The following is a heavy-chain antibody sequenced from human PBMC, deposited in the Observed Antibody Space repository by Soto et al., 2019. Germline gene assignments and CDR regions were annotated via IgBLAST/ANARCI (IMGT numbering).Heavy chain of an antibody. D-gene: IGHD3-22*01. J-gene: IGHJ4*02. Sequence: SVKVSCKASGGTFSSYAISWVRQAPGQGLEWMGGIIPIFGTANYAQRFQGRVTITADESTSTAYMELSSLRSEDTAVYYCARDGGRDYYDSSGYYYGWGQGTLVTVSS. CDR1: GGTFSSYA. CDR2: IIPIFGTA. CDR3: ARDGGRDYYDSSGYYYG. V-gene: IGHV1-69*13.